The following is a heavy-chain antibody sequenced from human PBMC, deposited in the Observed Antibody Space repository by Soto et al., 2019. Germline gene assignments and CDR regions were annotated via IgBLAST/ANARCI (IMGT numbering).Heavy chain of an antibody. CDR3: ARLDGDGLNYYYGMDV. Sequence: QVQLQESGPGLVKPSQTLSLTCTVSGGSISSGGYYWSWIRQHPAKGLEWIGYIYYSGSTYYNPSLTSRLTISVDTSKNQFSLKLSSVTAADTAVYYCARLDGDGLNYYYGMDVWGQGTTVTVSS. D-gene: IGHD4-17*01. CDR2: IYYSGST. J-gene: IGHJ6*02. V-gene: IGHV4-31*03. CDR1: GGSISSGGYY.